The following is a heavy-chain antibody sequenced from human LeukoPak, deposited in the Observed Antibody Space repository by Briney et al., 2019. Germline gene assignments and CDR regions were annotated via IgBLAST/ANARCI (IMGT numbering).Heavy chain of an antibody. CDR2: IIPIFGIA. CDR3: ARAPYSGSYYLFDY. V-gene: IGHV1-69*04. Sequence: GASVKVSCKASGGTFSSYAISWVRQAPGQGLEWMGRIIPIFGIANYAQKFQGRVTTTADKSTSTAYMELSSLRSEDTAVYYCARAPYSGSYYLFDYWGQGTLVTVSS. CDR1: GGTFSSYA. J-gene: IGHJ4*02. D-gene: IGHD1-26*01.